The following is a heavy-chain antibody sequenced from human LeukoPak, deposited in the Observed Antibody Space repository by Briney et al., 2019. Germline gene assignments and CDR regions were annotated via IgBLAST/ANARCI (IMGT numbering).Heavy chain of an antibody. V-gene: IGHV4-59*01. J-gene: IGHJ6*03. Sequence: PSETLSLTCTVSGGSINNYYWSWIRQPAGKGLEWIGYVDHTGSTNFNPSLNGRVSISRDTTKNLFSLRLRSVTAADTAVYFCARGRVSSSTWYSTYYYYFYMDVWGKGTTVTVSS. CDR1: GGSINNYY. D-gene: IGHD1-1*01. CDR3: ARGRVSSSTWYSTYYYYFYMDV. CDR2: VDHTGST.